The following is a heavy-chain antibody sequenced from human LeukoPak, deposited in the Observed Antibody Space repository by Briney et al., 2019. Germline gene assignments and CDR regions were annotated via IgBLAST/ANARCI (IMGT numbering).Heavy chain of an antibody. CDR2: INPNSGGT. D-gene: IGHD6-13*01. Sequence: GASVKVSCKASGYTFTDYYLHWVRQAPGQGLEWMGWINPNSGGTIYAQKFKGRVTMTRDTSISTAYMELSRLRSDDSALYYCARHIEADVYYFDYWGQGALVTVSS. V-gene: IGHV1-2*02. J-gene: IGHJ4*02. CDR3: ARHIEADVYYFDY. CDR1: GYTFTDYY.